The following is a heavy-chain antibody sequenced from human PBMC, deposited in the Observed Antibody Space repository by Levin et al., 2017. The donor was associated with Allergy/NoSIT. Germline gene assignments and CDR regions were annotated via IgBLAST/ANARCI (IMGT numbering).Heavy chain of an antibody. Sequence: GESLKISCAASGFRFSDYYMSWIRQVPGKGLEWVSYISVSGRETNYADSVKGRFTISRDNAMNSLSLQMNSLGVDDSAVYYCAGEGFWKDWGQGTLVTVSS. J-gene: IGHJ4*02. D-gene: IGHD3-3*01. CDR3: AGEGFWKD. CDR1: GFRFSDYY. CDR2: ISVSGRET. V-gene: IGHV3-11*06.